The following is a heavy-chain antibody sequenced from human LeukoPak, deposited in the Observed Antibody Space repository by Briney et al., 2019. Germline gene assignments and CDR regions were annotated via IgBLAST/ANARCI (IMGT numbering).Heavy chain of an antibody. J-gene: IGHJ3*02. CDR3: ARDCGGDCYSASDI. CDR1: GGSISSGGYS. D-gene: IGHD2-21*02. V-gene: IGHV4-30-2*01. Sequence: SETLSLTCAVSGGSISSGGYSWSWIRQPPGKGLEWIGYIYHSGSTYYNPSLKSRVTVSVDRSKNQFSLKLSSVTAADTAVYYCARDCGGDCYSASDIWGQGTMVTVSS. CDR2: IYHSGST.